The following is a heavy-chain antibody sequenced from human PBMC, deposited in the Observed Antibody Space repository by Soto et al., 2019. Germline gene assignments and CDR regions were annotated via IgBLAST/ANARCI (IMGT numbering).Heavy chain of an antibody. CDR3: ARGSSGWYDGYYYYGMDV. V-gene: IGHV3-53*01. CDR1: GFNVSSNY. D-gene: IGHD6-19*01. Sequence: GGSLRLSCAASGFNVSSNYMSWVRQAPGKGLEWVSVIYSGGSTYYADSVKGRFTISRDNSKNTLYLQMNSLRAEDTAVYYCARGSSGWYDGYYYYGMDVWGQGTTVTVSS. CDR2: IYSGGST. J-gene: IGHJ6*02.